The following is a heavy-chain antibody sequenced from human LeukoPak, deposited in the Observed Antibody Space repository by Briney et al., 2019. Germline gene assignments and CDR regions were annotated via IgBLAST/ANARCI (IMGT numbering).Heavy chain of an antibody. CDR3: ARVEMATSDYFDY. CDR1: GFTLSSYS. Sequence: GGSLRLSCAASGFTLSSYSMNWVRQAPGKGLEWVSSISSSSSYIYYADSVKGRFTISRDNAKNSLYLQMNSLRAEDTAVYYCARVEMATSDYFDYWGQGTLVTVSS. J-gene: IGHJ4*02. CDR2: ISSSSSYI. V-gene: IGHV3-21*01. D-gene: IGHD5-24*01.